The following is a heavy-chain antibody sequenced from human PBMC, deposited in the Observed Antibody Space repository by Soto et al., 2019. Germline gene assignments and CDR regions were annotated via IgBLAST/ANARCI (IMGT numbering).Heavy chain of an antibody. CDR3: ARGVEYYDFWSGTQTGNWFDP. V-gene: IGHV1-46*01. Sequence: GASVKISCKASGYTFTSYYIHWVRQAPGQGLEWMGIINPSGGSTSYAQKFQGRVTMTRDTSTSTVYMELSSLRSEDTAVYYCARGVEYYDFWSGTQTGNWFDPWGQGTLVTVSS. D-gene: IGHD3-3*01. J-gene: IGHJ5*02. CDR2: INPSGGST. CDR1: GYTFTSYY.